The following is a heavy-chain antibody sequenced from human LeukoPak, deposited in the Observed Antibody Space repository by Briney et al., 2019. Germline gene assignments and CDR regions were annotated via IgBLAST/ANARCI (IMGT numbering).Heavy chain of an antibody. CDR3: TTDRYYDNSELQFQH. V-gene: IGHV1-8*01. D-gene: IGHD3-22*01. J-gene: IGHJ1*01. Sequence: ASVKVSCKASGYTFTSYDINWVRQATGQGLEWMGWMNPNSGNTGYAQKFQGRVTMTRNTSISTAYMELSSLRSEDTAVYYCTTDRYYDNSELQFQHWGQGTLVTVSS. CDR2: MNPNSGNT. CDR1: GYTFTSYD.